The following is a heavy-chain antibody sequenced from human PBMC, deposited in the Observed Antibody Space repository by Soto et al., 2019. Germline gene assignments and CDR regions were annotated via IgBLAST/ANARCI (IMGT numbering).Heavy chain of an antibody. Sequence: AASVNVSCKASGYTFTSYGISWVRQDPGQGLEWMGWISAYNGNTNYAQKLQGRVTMTTDTSTSTAYMELRSLRSDDTAVYYCARLVVPAAMDYYYGMDVWGQGTTVTVSS. CDR1: GYTFTSYG. CDR3: ARLVVPAAMDYYYGMDV. D-gene: IGHD2-2*01. V-gene: IGHV1-18*01. J-gene: IGHJ6*02. CDR2: ISAYNGNT.